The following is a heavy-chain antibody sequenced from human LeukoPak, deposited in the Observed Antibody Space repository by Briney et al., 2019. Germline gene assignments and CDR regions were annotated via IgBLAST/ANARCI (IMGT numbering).Heavy chain of an antibody. CDR3: AREGYCSSTSCSAQIY. V-gene: IGHV4-34*01. CDR1: GGSFSGYY. Sequence: ASETLSLTCAVYGGSFSGYYWSWIRQPPGKGLEWIGEINHSGSTNYNPSLKSRVTISVDTSKNQFSLKLSSVTAADTAVYYCAREGYCSSTSCSAQIYWGQGTLVTVSS. D-gene: IGHD2-2*01. CDR2: INHSGST. J-gene: IGHJ4*02.